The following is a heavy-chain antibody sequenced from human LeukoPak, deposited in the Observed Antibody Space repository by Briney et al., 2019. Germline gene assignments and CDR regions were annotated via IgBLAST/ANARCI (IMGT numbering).Heavy chain of an antibody. D-gene: IGHD6-19*01. Sequence: GGSLRLSCAASGFTFRSYSMHWVRQAPGKGLEWVSYISSSSSPTTISYANSVKGRFTISRDNAKNSLELHLSRLRPEDTALYYCVRRPYRSGFDFWGQGTLVTVSS. CDR2: ISSSSSPTTI. CDR3: VRRPYRSGFDF. CDR1: GFTFRSYS. V-gene: IGHV3-48*04. J-gene: IGHJ4*02.